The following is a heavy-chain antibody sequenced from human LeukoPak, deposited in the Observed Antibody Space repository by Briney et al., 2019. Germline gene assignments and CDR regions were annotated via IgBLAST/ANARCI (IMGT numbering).Heavy chain of an antibody. J-gene: IGHJ4*02. CDR1: GFTFSTYW. CDR3: ARDSGLSGYDLLDY. D-gene: IGHD5-12*01. CDR2: IKYDGSEE. V-gene: IGHV3-7*01. Sequence: PGGSLRLSCVDSGFTFSTYWMIWVRQAPGKGLEWVANIKYDGSEEYYVDSVKGRFTISRDNAKNSLYLQMNSLRAEDTAVYYCARDSGLSGYDLLDYWGQGTLVTVSS.